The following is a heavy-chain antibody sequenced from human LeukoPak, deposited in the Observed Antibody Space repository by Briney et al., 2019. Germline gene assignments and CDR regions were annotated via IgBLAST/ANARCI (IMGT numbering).Heavy chain of an antibody. CDR3: ARDIGNHFGGLDHYYYDY. Sequence: SETLSLTCTVSGGSISRSNYHWGWIRQPPGKGLEWIGSIYYSRSTYYNQSLKSRGTISVDTSKNQFSLKLSSVTAADAAVYYCARDIGNHFGGLDHYYYDYWGPGTLVTVSS. CDR2: IYYSRST. CDR1: GGSISRSNYH. J-gene: IGHJ4*02. V-gene: IGHV4-39*07. D-gene: IGHD2-15*01.